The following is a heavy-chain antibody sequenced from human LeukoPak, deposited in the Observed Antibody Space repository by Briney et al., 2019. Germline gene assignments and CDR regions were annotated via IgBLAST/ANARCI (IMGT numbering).Heavy chain of an antibody. J-gene: IGHJ5*02. CDR2: TYYRSKWYN. CDR1: GDSVSSNSAA. D-gene: IGHD2-15*01. CDR3: ARDPNSRYDEGWYNWFDP. V-gene: IGHV6-1*01. Sequence: SQTLSLTCAISGDSVSSNSAAWNWIRQSPSRGLEWLGRTYYRSKWYNDYAVSVKSRITINPDTSKNQFSLQLNPVTPEDTAVYYCARDPNSRYDEGWYNWFDPWGQGTLVTVSS.